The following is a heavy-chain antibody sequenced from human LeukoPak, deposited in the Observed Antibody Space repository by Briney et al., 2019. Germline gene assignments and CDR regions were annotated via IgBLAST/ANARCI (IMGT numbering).Heavy chain of an antibody. CDR2: ISHDGSNK. V-gene: IGHV3-30*18. CDR3: AKGGTYRDYFDY. J-gene: IGHJ4*02. Sequence: GVSLRLSCAASGFSFSNYGIHWVRQAPGKGREWVTVISHDGSNKYYADSVKGRFTISRDNSKNTLYLQMNSLRAEDTAVYYCAKGGTYRDYFDYWGQGTLVTVSS. D-gene: IGHD3-16*01. CDR1: GFSFSNYG.